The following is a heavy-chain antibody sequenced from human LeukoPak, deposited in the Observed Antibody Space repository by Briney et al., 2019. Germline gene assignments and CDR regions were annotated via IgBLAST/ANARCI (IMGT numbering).Heavy chain of an antibody. D-gene: IGHD3-9*01. CDR1: GLTFSSYW. CDR2: INSDGRST. V-gene: IGHV3-74*01. J-gene: IGHJ4*02. Sequence: GGSLRLSCAASGLTFSSYWMHWVRQAPGKGLVWVSRINSDGRSTNYADSVKGRFTISRDNAKNTLYLQMNSLRAEDTAVYYCARGADSGYSSDNWGQGTLVSVSS. CDR3: ARGADSGYSSDN.